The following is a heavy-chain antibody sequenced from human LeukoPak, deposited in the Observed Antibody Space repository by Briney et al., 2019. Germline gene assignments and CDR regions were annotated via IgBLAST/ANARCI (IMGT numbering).Heavy chain of an antibody. J-gene: IGHJ4*02. Sequence: SVKVSCKASGGTLSTYAVSWVRQAPGQGLEWMGGIIPIFGKADYAQKFQGRVTITADKSTSTAYMELSSLRSEDTAVYYCASAVAATGYFDYWGQGTLVTVSS. CDR2: IIPIFGKA. CDR1: GGTLSTYA. D-gene: IGHD2-15*01. V-gene: IGHV1-69*06. CDR3: ASAVAATGYFDY.